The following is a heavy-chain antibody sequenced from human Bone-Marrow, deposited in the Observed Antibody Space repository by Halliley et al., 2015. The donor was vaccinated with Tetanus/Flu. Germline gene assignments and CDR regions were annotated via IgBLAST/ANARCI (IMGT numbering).Heavy chain of an antibody. Sequence: SRINGGGSSSMYADYVQGRFSIPRDNDRNMVHLQINSLRAEDTAVYYCARGLFDLKGYYGMDVWGQGTTVTVSS. D-gene: IGHD3-22*01. V-gene: IGHV3-74*03. CDR3: ARGLFDLKGYYGMDV. CDR2: INGGGSSS. J-gene: IGHJ6*02.